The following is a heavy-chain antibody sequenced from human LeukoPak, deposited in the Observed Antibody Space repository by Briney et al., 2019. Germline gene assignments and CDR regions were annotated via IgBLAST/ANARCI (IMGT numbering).Heavy chain of an antibody. CDR1: GYTFTGHY. J-gene: IGHJ4*02. Sequence: GASVKVSCKASGYTFTGHYMHWVRQAPGQGLEWMGWINPNSGATKYAETVQGWVTATRDTSISTAYMEVKRLRSDDTATYYCAREVSSSWFDYWGQGTLVTVSS. D-gene: IGHD6-13*01. CDR3: AREVSSSWFDY. V-gene: IGHV1-2*04. CDR2: INPNSGAT.